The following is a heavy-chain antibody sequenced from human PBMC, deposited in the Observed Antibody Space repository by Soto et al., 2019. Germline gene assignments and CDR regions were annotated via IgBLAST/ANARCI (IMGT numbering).Heavy chain of an antibody. CDR2: MNPNSGNT. Sequence: ASVKVSCKASGYTFTSYDINWVRQATGQGLEWMGWMNPNSGNTGYAQKFQGRVTMTRNTSISTAYMELSSLRSEDTAAYYCARWIGLYSNYAYYYGMDVWGQGTTVTVSS. V-gene: IGHV1-8*01. D-gene: IGHD4-4*01. CDR3: ARWIGLYSNYAYYYGMDV. CDR1: GYTFTSYD. J-gene: IGHJ6*02.